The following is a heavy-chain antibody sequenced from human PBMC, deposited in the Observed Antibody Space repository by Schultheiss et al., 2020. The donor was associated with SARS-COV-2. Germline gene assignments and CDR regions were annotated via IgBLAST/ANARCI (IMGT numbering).Heavy chain of an antibody. CDR3: ARGSDSNALNGYYFDY. Sequence: SETLSLTCTVSGGSISRYYWSWIRQHPGKGLEWIGCIYYTGSTYYSPSLKSRLSISVDTSKNQFSLKLSSVTAADTAVYYCARGSDSNALNGYYFDYWGQGTLVTVSS. CDR2: IYYTGST. J-gene: IGHJ4*02. V-gene: IGHV4-31*03. CDR1: GGSISRYY. D-gene: IGHD3-22*01.